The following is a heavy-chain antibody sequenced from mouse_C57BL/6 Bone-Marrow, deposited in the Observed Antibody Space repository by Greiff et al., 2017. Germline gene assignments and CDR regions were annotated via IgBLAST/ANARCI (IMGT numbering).Heavy chain of an antibody. V-gene: IGHV1-64*01. CDR1: GYTFTSYW. J-gene: IGHJ3*01. CDR2: IHPNSGST. CDR3: AIYYYGSSSAWFAY. D-gene: IGHD1-1*01. Sequence: VKLQQPGAELVKPGASVKLSCKASGYTFTSYWMHWVKQRPGQGLEWIGMIHPNSGSTNYNEKFKSKATLTVDKSSSTAYMQLSSLTSEDSAVYYCAIYYYGSSSAWFAYGGQGTLVTVSA.